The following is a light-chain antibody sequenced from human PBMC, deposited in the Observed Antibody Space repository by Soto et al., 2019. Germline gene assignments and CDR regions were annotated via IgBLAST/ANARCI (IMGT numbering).Light chain of an antibody. CDR1: QSLNRD. Sequence: IVMTQSPATLSMSPGERATLSCRASQSLNRDLAWYQQKPGKSPRLLIFGASIRATGLPARFSGSGSGTEFTLTISSLEPEDVAVYYCQQRSNWPRTFGQGTKVDIK. CDR3: QQRSNWPRT. J-gene: IGKJ1*01. V-gene: IGKV3-11*01. CDR2: GAS.